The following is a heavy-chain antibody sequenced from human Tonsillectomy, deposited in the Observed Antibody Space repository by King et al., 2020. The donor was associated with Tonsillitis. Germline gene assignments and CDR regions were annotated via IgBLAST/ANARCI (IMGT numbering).Heavy chain of an antibody. V-gene: IGHV2-5*02. D-gene: IGHD3-3*01. CDR3: ARTTIFGVVIIDPFDI. CDR1: EFSLSTSGVG. CDR2: IYWDDDK. Sequence: TLKESGPTLVKPTQTLTLTCTFSEFSLSTSGVGVGWIRQPPGKALEWLALIYWDDDKRYSPSLKNRLTITKDTFKNQVVLTMTNMDPVDTATYYCARTTIFGVVIIDPFDIWGQGKMVTVSS. J-gene: IGHJ3*02.